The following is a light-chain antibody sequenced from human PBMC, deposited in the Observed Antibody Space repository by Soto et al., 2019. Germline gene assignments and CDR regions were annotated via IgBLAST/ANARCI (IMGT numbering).Light chain of an antibody. CDR3: AAWDDTVRSYV. CDR2: RDN. Sequence: QSVLTQPPSVSGTPGQRVTISCSGGISNIATNYVHWFHQLPGTAPKVLSNRDNQRPSGVPDRFSGSKSGNSASLAISGRRSEDEAEYYCAAWDDTVRSYVFGTGTKLTVL. V-gene: IGLV1-47*01. J-gene: IGLJ1*01. CDR1: ISNIATNY.